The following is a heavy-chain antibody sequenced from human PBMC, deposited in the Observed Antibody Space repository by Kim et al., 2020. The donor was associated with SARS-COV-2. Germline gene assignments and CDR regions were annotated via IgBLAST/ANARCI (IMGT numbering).Heavy chain of an antibody. CDR2: IYYSGST. J-gene: IGHJ4*02. V-gene: IGHV4-39*01. CDR1: GGSISSSSYY. Sequence: SETLSLTCTVSGGSISSSSYYWGWIRQPPGKGLEWIGSIYYSGSTYYNPSLKSRVTISVDTSKNQFSLKLSPVTAADTAVYYCASIRYSSGLYNPHFDYWGQGTLVTVSS. D-gene: IGHD6-19*01. CDR3: ASIRYSSGLYNPHFDY.